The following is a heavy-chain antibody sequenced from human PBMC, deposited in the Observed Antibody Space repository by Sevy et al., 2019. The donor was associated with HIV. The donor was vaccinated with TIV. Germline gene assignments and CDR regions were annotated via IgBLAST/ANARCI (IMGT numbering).Heavy chain of an antibody. CDR2: ISGSGGST. Sequence: GGSLRLSCAASEFTFSSYAMSWVRQAPGKGLEWVSAISGSGGSTYYADSVKGRFTISRDNSKNTLYLQMNSLRAEDTAVYYCAKWGYYDSSGYYLGGGGYYYYYGMDVWGQGTTVTVSS. J-gene: IGHJ6*02. CDR3: AKWGYYDSSGYYLGGGGYYYYYGMDV. D-gene: IGHD3-22*01. V-gene: IGHV3-23*01. CDR1: EFTFSSYA.